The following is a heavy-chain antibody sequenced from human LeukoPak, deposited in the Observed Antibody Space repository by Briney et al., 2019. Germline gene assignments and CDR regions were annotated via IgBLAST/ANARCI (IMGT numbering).Heavy chain of an antibody. J-gene: IGHJ4*02. CDR1: GFTFSSYS. D-gene: IGHD6-13*01. CDR2: ISSSSSYI. V-gene: IGHV3-21*01. Sequence: GGSLRLSCAASGFTFSSYSTNWVRQAPGKGLEWVSSISSSSSYIYYADSVKGRFTISRDNAKNSLYLQMNSLRAEDTAVYYCAREGSSWPMDFDYWGQGTLVTVSS. CDR3: AREGSSWPMDFDY.